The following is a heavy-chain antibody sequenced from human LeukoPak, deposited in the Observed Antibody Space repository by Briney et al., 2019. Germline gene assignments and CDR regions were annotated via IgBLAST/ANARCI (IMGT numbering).Heavy chain of an antibody. CDR1: GGSISSSSYY. D-gene: IGHD2-15*01. Sequence: PPETLSLTCTVSGGSISSSSYYWGWIRQPPGKGLEWIGSIYYSGSTYYNPSLKSRVTISVDTSKNQFSLKLSSVTAADTAVYYCARPGYCSGDTCYVAFDIWGQGTMVTVSS. CDR3: ARPGYCSGDTCYVAFDI. CDR2: IYYSGST. J-gene: IGHJ3*02. V-gene: IGHV4-39*01.